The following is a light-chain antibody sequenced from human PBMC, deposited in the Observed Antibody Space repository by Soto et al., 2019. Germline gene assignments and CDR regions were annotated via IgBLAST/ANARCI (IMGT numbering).Light chain of an antibody. Sequence: QSALTQPPSASGSPGQSVTISCTGTSSDVGGYDYVSWYQQYPGTTPKLMIFEVTKRPSGVPDRFSGSKSGNTGSLTVSGLQAEDEAYYYFLSYAGIAFVFGTGTQLTVL. CDR3: LSYAGIAFV. V-gene: IGLV2-8*01. J-gene: IGLJ1*01. CDR1: SSDVGGYDY. CDR2: EVT.